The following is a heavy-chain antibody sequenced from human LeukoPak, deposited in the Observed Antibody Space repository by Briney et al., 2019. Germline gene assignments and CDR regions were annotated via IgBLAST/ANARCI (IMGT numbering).Heavy chain of an antibody. CDR2: ISSSSSYI. CDR1: GFTFSSYS. J-gene: IGHJ4*02. V-gene: IGHV3-21*01. Sequence: GGSLRLSCAASGFTFSSYSMNWVRQAPGKGLEWVSSISSSSSYIYYADSVKGRFTISRDNAKNSLYLQMNSLRAEDTAVYYCARFGWGSENFDYWGQGTLVTVSS. CDR3: ARFGWGSENFDY. D-gene: IGHD3-16*01.